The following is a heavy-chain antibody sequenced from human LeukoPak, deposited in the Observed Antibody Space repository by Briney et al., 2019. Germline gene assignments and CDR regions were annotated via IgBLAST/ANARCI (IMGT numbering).Heavy chain of an antibody. D-gene: IGHD5-12*01. Sequence: GASVKVSFKTSGYTFTNYGVSWVRQAPGQGVEWMGWISGGYINDTNYAQKVPDRVTMTTDASTRKTYMELRNLRSDDTAVYYCARWLSHKGDYWGQGTLVTVSS. CDR3: ARWLSHKGDY. V-gene: IGHV1-18*01. J-gene: IGHJ4*02. CDR2: ISGGYINDT. CDR1: GYTFTNYG.